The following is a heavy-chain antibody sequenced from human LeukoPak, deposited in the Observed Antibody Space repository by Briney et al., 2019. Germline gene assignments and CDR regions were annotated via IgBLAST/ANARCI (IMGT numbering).Heavy chain of an antibody. CDR2: IYYSGST. Sequence: SETLSLTCTASGGSISSYYWSWIRQPPGKGLEWIGYIYYSGSTNYNPSLKSRVTISVDTSKNQFSLKLSSVTAADTAVYYCARAPLYSGSYWGAFDIWGQGTMVTVSS. D-gene: IGHD1-26*01. J-gene: IGHJ3*02. V-gene: IGHV4-59*01. CDR1: GGSISSYY. CDR3: ARAPLYSGSYWGAFDI.